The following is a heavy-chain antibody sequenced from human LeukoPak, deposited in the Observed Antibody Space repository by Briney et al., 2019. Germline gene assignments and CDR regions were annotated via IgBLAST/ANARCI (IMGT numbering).Heavy chain of an antibody. CDR2: IRYDGSNK. CDR3: ARDGPAWD. Sequence: PGGSLRLSCAASGFTFSSYGMHWVRQAPGKGLEWVAFIRYDGSNKYYADSVKGRFTISRDNAKNSLYLQMNSLRAEDTAVYYCARDGPAWDWGQGTLVTVSS. J-gene: IGHJ4*02. CDR1: GFTFSSYG. D-gene: IGHD3-16*01. V-gene: IGHV3-30*02.